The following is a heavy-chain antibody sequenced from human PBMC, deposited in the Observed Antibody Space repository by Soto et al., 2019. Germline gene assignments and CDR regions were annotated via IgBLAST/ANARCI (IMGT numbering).Heavy chain of an antibody. V-gene: IGHV4-4*02. CDR2: IYHSGNT. CDR1: GASIITDNW. Sequence: QVQLQESGPGLVKPSGTLSLTCALSGASIITDNWWSWVRQPPGQEMEWIGEIYHSGNTNFNPSVKSRVTISVDTSKNQFSLTVSSVTAADTAIYYCAIASASSKLRGVVINWGQGTLVTVSS. CDR3: AIASASSKLRGVVIN. J-gene: IGHJ4*02. D-gene: IGHD3-10*01.